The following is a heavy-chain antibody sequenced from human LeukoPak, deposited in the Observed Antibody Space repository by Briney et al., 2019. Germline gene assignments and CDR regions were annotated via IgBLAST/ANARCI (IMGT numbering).Heavy chain of an antibody. CDR3: ARDSSGPLY. CDR2: ISGSGDST. CDR1: GXTFSSYA. J-gene: IGHJ4*02. Sequence: GGSLRLSCAASGXTFSSYAMSWVRQAPGKGLEWVSSISGSGDSTYYADSVKGRFTISRDNSKNTLYLQMNSLRAEDTAVYYCARDSSGPLYWGQGTLVTVSS. V-gene: IGHV3-23*01. D-gene: IGHD6-19*01.